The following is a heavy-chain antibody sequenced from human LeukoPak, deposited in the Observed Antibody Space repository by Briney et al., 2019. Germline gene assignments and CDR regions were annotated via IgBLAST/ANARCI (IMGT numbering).Heavy chain of an antibody. J-gene: IGHJ4*02. CDR1: GFRFFSYS. V-gene: IGHV3-48*02. Sequence: PGGSLRLSCAASGFRFFSYSMNWVRQAPGKGLEWVSYISSSSKTTYYADSVKGRFTISRDNDKNSLYLQMDSLRDEDTAVYYCAGDYGDYGEYFDYWGQGTLVTVSS. CDR3: AGDYGDYGEYFDY. CDR2: ISSSSKTT. D-gene: IGHD4-17*01.